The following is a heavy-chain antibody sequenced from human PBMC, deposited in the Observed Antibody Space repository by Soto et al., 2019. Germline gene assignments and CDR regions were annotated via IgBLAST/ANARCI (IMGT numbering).Heavy chain of an antibody. J-gene: IGHJ4*02. CDR3: ARLGGYYQAFDS. Sequence: SETLSLTCTVSGGSISSYYWSWIRQPPGKGLEWIGYIYYTGTTNYNPSLKSRVTISLDTSKNQFSLKLSSVTAADTAFYYCARLGGYYQAFDSWGQGTPVTVSS. CDR1: GGSISSYY. CDR2: IYYTGTT. V-gene: IGHV4-59*08. D-gene: IGHD3-22*01.